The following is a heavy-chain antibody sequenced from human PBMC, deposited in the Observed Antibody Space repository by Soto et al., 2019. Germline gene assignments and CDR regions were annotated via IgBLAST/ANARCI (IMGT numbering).Heavy chain of an antibody. Sequence: EVQLLESGGGLVQPGGSLRLSCAASGFTFSSNAMSWVRQAPGKGLEWVSAISGSGGSTYYADSVKGRFTISRDNSKHTLYLQMNSLRAEDTAVYYCARRSSGWYFDYWGQGTLVTVSS. V-gene: IGHV3-23*01. D-gene: IGHD6-19*01. CDR3: ARRSSGWYFDY. J-gene: IGHJ4*02. CDR2: ISGSGGST. CDR1: GFTFSSNA.